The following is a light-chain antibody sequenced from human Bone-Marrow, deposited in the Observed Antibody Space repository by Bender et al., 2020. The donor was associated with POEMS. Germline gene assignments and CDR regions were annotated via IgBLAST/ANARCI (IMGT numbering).Light chain of an antibody. CDR3: CSYAGSTTWV. CDR1: SSDVGTYNL. J-gene: IGLJ3*02. V-gene: IGLV2-23*01. CDR2: EET. Sequence: QSALTQPASVSGAPRQSITISCTGTSSDVGTYNLVSWYQHHPGKAPKLIIYEETKRPSGISNRFAGSNAGNTASLTIAGLQSEDEADYFCCSYAGSTTWVFGGGTKLTVL.